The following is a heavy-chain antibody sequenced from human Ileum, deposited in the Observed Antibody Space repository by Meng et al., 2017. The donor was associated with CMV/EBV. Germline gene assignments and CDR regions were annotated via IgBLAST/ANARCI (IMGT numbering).Heavy chain of an antibody. CDR2: INPNDGVT. CDR1: GYPFTSYY. D-gene: IGHD6-13*01. CDR3: TKGAPSNSWYAGWFDP. J-gene: IGHJ5*02. V-gene: IGHV1-46*01. Sequence: SGYPFTSYYIHWVRQAPGQGLEWMRIINPNDGVTKYAQKFQGRVTMTSDTSTSTVYMELSSLRSDDTAVYYCTKGAPSNSWYAGWFDPWGQGALVTVSS.